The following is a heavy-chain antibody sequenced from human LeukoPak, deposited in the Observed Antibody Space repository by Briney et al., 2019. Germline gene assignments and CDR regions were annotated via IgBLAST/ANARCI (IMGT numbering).Heavy chain of an antibody. Sequence: SETLSLTCTVSGGSISSYYWGWIRQPPGKGLEWIGSIYYSGSTYYNPSLKSRVTISVDTSKNQFSLKLSSVTAADTAVYYCARDPTPSTVVNQGFDYWGQGTLVTVSS. V-gene: IGHV4-39*07. CDR3: ARDPTPSTVVNQGFDY. CDR1: GGSISSYY. CDR2: IYYSGST. J-gene: IGHJ4*02. D-gene: IGHD4-23*01.